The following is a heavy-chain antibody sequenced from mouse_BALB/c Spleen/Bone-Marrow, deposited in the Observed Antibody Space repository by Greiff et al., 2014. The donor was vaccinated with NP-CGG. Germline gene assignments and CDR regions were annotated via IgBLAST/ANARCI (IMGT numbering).Heavy chain of an antibody. Sequence: QVQLKESGAELAKPGASVKMSCKASGYTFTSYWMHWVKQRPGQDLEWIGYINPSTGYTDYNQKFKDKATLTADKSSSTAYMQLSSLTSEDSAVYYCARRLNWDWFAYWGQGTLVTVSA. CDR2: INPSTGYT. D-gene: IGHD4-1*01. J-gene: IGHJ3*01. CDR3: ARRLNWDWFAY. CDR1: GYTFTSYW. V-gene: IGHV1-7*01.